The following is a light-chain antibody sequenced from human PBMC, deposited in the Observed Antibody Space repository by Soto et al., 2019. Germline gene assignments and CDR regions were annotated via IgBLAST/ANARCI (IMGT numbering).Light chain of an antibody. V-gene: IGKV3-15*01. CDR2: GAS. CDR1: QSVSSN. J-gene: IGKJ1*01. Sequence: EIVMTHSPATLSVSPGERATLSCRASQSVSSNLAWYQQKPGQPPRLLIYGASTRATGIPARFSGSGSGTEFTLTISSLQSEDFAVYYCQQYNNWPRTFGHGTTVDIK. CDR3: QQYNNWPRT.